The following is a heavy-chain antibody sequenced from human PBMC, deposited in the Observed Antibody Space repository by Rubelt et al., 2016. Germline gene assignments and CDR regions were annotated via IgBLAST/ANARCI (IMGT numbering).Heavy chain of an antibody. D-gene: IGHD3-10*02. V-gene: IGHV4-61*05. CDR3: AGIRRPRSVYFDN. Sequence: QLQLQESGPGLVKPSETLSLTCTVSGGSLSSSSYYWGWIRPPPGKGLEWVGYIFYSGSTHSNPAVRARVTSAVETAQSRMVRRWSVGTATGAVDDDRAGIRRPRSVYFDNRGHGTLVTGSA. CDR1: GGSLSSSSYY. CDR2: IFYSGST. J-gene: IGHJ4*01.